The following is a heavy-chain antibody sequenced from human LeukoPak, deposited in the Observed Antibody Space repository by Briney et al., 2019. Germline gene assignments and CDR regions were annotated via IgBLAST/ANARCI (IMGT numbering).Heavy chain of an antibody. CDR3: ARDLKSYPGPDY. Sequence: ASVKFSCKASGYTFTSYYMHWVRPAPGQGLEWMGIINPSGGSTSYAQKFQGRVTMTRDTSTSTVYMELSSLRSEDTAVYYCARDLKSYPGPDYWGQGTLVTVSS. CDR2: INPSGGST. V-gene: IGHV1-46*01. CDR1: GYTFTSYY. J-gene: IGHJ4*02.